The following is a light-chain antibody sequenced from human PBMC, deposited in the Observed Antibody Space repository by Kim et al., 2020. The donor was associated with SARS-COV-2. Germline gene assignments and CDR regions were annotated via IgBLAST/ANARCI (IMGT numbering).Light chain of an antibody. CDR2: YDS. Sequence: SYELTQPPSVSVAPGKTARITCGGNNIGSKSVHWYQQKPGQAPVLVIYYDSDRPSGIPERFSGSNSGNTATLTIGRVEAGDEADYYCQVWDSSSDPVVFGGRTQLTVL. J-gene: IGLJ2*01. CDR1: NIGSKS. V-gene: IGLV3-21*04. CDR3: QVWDSSSDPVV.